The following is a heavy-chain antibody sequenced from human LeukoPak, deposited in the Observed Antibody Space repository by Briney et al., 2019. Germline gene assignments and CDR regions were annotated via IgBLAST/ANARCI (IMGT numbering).Heavy chain of an antibody. J-gene: IGHJ5*02. CDR2: IYYSGST. CDR3: ARSYDSSGYYEGNWFDP. V-gene: IGHV4-59*12. Sequence: PSETLSLTCTVSGGSISSYYWSWIRQPPGKGLEWIGYIYYSGSTNYNPSLKSRVTISVDTSKNQFSLKLSSVTAADTAVYYCARSYDSSGYYEGNWFDPWGQGTLVTVSS. D-gene: IGHD3-22*01. CDR1: GGSISSYY.